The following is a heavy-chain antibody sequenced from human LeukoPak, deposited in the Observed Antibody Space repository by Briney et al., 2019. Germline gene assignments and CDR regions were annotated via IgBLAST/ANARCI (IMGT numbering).Heavy chain of an antibody. J-gene: IGHJ4*02. D-gene: IGHD5-18*01. Sequence: ASVKVSCKASGYTFTSYGINWVRQAPGQGLEWMGWISTYNGNTNYAHKLQGRVTMTTDTSASTAYMDLRSLRSDDTAVYYCARGSSYGFSMGYWGQGTLVTVSS. CDR2: ISTYNGNT. V-gene: IGHV1-18*01. CDR1: GYTFTSYG. CDR3: ARGSSYGFSMGY.